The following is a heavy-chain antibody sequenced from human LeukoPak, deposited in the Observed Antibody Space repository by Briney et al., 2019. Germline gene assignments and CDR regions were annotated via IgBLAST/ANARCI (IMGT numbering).Heavy chain of an antibody. Sequence: GGSLRLSCEASGFTFNSYAMSWVRQAPGKGLEWVAAISGSGGMIYTADSVKGRFTISRDNSKNTLYLQMNSLRADDTAVYYCAKGPFFYYDASGYNYYDLWGQGTLVTVSS. CDR2: ISGSGGMI. CDR1: GFTFNSYA. D-gene: IGHD3-22*01. V-gene: IGHV3-23*01. CDR3: AKGPFFYYDASGYNYYDL. J-gene: IGHJ4*02.